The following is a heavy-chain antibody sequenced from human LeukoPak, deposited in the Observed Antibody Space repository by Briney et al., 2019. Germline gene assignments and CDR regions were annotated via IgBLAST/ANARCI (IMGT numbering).Heavy chain of an antibody. CDR3: ASGYCSNVTCRKDFFYY. CDR1: GFTFSSYA. J-gene: IGHJ4*02. Sequence: GGSLRLSCAASGFTFSSYAMNWVRQAPGKGLEWVSYIRSNSRARYYADSVKGRFAISRDNAKNALYLQMNNLRDEDTAVYYCASGYCSNVTCRKDFFYYWGQGILVTVSS. D-gene: IGHD2-8*01. CDR2: IRSNSRAR. V-gene: IGHV3-48*02.